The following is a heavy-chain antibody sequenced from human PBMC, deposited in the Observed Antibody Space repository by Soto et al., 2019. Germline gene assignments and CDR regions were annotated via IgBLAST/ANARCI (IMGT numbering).Heavy chain of an antibody. D-gene: IGHD3-10*01. CDR2: IVVGSGNK. CDR1: GFTFTSSA. V-gene: IGHV1-58*01. Sequence: ASVKVSCKASGFTFTSSAVQWVRQARGQRLEWIGWIVVGSGNKNYAQKFQERVTITRDMSTSTAYMELSSLRSEDTAVYYCAALDYTMVRGVISYYYYGMDVWGQGTTVTVSS. CDR3: AALDYTMVRGVISYYYYGMDV. J-gene: IGHJ6*02.